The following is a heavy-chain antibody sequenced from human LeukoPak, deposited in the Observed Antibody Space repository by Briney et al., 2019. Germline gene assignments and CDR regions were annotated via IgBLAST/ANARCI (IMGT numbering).Heavy chain of an antibody. CDR2: LFSGGST. CDR1: GFSVRSKY. CDR3: VRSTLDAFDL. V-gene: IGHV3-66*02. J-gene: IGHJ3*01. D-gene: IGHD1-1*01. Sequence: GGSLRLSCVASGFSVRSKYMSWVRQAPGKGLEWVSVLFSGGSTHYVDSVRGRFTISRDESKNTLFLQMNSLRVEDTAVYYCVRSTLDAFDLWGQGTMVTVSS.